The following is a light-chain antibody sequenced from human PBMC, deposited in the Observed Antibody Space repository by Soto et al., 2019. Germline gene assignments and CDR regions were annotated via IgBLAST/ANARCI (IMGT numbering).Light chain of an antibody. CDR1: SSDVGGYNY. V-gene: IGLV2-14*01. J-gene: IGLJ1*01. CDR3: SSTLLYV. CDR2: DVS. Sequence: QSALTKPASVSGSPGQSITISCTGTSSDVGGYNYVSWYQQHPGKAPKLMIYDVSNRPSGVSNRFSGSKSGNTASLTISGLQAEDEADYTSSSTLLYVFGTGTKLTVL.